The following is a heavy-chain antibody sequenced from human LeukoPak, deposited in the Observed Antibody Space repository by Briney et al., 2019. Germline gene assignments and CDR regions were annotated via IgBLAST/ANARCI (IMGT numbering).Heavy chain of an antibody. D-gene: IGHD3-10*01. CDR3: AKDSGPLYGSGSYSDP. Sequence: PGRSLRLSCAASGFIFDEYAMHWVRQAPGKGLEWVSGITWNSGSVGYADSVKGRFTISRGNAKNSLYLEMNSLRAEDTALYYCAKDSGPLYGSGSYSDPWGQGTLVTISS. J-gene: IGHJ5*02. V-gene: IGHV3-9*01. CDR2: ITWNSGSV. CDR1: GFIFDEYA.